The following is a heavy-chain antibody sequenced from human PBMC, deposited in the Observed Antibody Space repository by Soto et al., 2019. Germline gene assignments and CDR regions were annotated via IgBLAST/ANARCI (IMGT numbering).Heavy chain of an antibody. CDR1: GFTVTSNY. CDR2: IFSGGSA. V-gene: IGHV3-66*01. Sequence: GGSLRLSCAASGFTVTSNYMSWVRQAPGKGLEWVSLIFSGGSAFYADSVKGRFTISRDHSKNTLYLQMNSLGVDDTAVYYCARDRKGLVEVPPYYYMDVWGKGTTVTVSS. CDR3: ARDRKGLVEVPPYYYMDV. D-gene: IGHD2-2*01. J-gene: IGHJ6*03.